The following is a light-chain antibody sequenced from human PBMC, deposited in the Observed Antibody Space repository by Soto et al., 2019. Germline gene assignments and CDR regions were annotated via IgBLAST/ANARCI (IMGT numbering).Light chain of an antibody. CDR2: DAS. Sequence: EIVLTQSPGTLSLSPGERATLSCRASPSVSSRYSAWYQQKPGQAPRLLIYDASARATGTPNRFSGSGSGTDFTLTISRLEPEDVAVDYCQQTNTVGGGTKVEL. V-gene: IGKV3-20*01. CDR1: PSVSSRY. CDR3: QQTNT. J-gene: IGKJ4*01.